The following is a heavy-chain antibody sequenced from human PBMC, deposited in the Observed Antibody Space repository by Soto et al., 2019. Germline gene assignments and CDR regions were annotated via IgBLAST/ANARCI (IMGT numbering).Heavy chain of an antibody. Sequence: GGSLRLSCAASGFPFSHYAMSWVRQAPGKGLEWVSAISGNGANTTYADSVRGRFTISRDNSKDTLYLQMNSLRDEDTAVYYCARDRRDGAFDIWGQGTMVTVSS. V-gene: IGHV3-23*01. CDR3: ARDRRDGAFDI. J-gene: IGHJ3*02. CDR1: GFPFSHYA. CDR2: ISGNGANT.